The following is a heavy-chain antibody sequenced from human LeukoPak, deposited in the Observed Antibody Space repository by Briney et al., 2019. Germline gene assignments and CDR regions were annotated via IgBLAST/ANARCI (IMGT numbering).Heavy chain of an antibody. Sequence: ASVKVSCKASGYTFTIYGISWVRQAPGQGLEWMGWISAYNGNTNYAQKLQGRVTMTTDTSTSTAYMELRSLRSDDTAVYYCARALDYGDYGDYWGQGTLVTVSS. J-gene: IGHJ4*02. CDR3: ARALDYGDYGDY. V-gene: IGHV1-18*01. CDR1: GYTFTIYG. D-gene: IGHD4-17*01. CDR2: ISAYNGNT.